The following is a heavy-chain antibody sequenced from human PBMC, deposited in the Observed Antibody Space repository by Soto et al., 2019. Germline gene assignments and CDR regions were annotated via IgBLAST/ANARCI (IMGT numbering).Heavy chain of an antibody. J-gene: IGHJ6*02. D-gene: IGHD3-9*01. CDR2: IDWDDDK. V-gene: IGHV2-70*01. CDR3: ARDYDILTGSGPYYYYGIDV. Sequence: GSGPTLVNPTQTLTLTCTFSGFSLSTSGMCVSWIRQPPGKALEWLALIDWDDDKYYSTSLKTRLTISKDTSKNQVVLTMTNMDPVDTATYYCARDYDILTGSGPYYYYGIDVWGQGTTVTVSS. CDR1: GFSLSTSGMC.